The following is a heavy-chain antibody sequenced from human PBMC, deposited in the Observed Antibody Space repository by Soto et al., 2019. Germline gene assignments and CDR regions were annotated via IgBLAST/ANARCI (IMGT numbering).Heavy chain of an antibody. Sequence: GESLKISCKGVGYKFGSAWIGWVRQMPGKGLEWMGIIKPGTSDIRYSPSCRGHVTISADEAVSTAYLQWSSLKASDTAMYYCARQLSHSCGSRGQESLVTVAS. CDR1: GYKFGSAW. CDR2: IKPGTSDI. J-gene: IGHJ4*02. CDR3: ARQLSHSCGS. D-gene: IGHD2-21*01. V-gene: IGHV5-51*01.